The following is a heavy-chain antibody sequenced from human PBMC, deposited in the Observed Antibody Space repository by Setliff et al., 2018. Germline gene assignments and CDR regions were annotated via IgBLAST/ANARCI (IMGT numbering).Heavy chain of an antibody. Sequence: VGSLRLSCAASGFTFSDYYMSWIRQAPGKGLEWVSYISSSGSTIYYADSVKGRFTISRDNAKNSLYLQMNSLRAEDTAVYYCARGDRWGYSYGPYYYGMDVWGQGTTVTVS. CDR3: ARGDRWGYSYGPYYYGMDV. CDR2: ISSSGSTI. J-gene: IGHJ6*02. CDR1: GFTFSDYY. D-gene: IGHD5-18*01. V-gene: IGHV3-11*04.